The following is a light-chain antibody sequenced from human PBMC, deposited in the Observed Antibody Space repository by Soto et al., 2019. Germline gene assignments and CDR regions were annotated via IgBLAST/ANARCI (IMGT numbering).Light chain of an antibody. Sequence: EIVMTQSPATLSVSPGESVTLSCRASLTMNNNIAWYQHKPVQAPRLLIFGASSSATGVPGRFSGSGFGTEFTLSISSLQSEDFAVYYCQQYKERPPWTFGQGTTVEMK. CDR3: QQYKERPPWT. V-gene: IGKV3-15*01. CDR1: LTMNNN. CDR2: GAS. J-gene: IGKJ1*01.